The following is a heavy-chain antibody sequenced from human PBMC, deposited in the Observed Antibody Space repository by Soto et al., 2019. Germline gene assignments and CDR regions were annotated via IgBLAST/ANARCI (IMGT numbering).Heavy chain of an antibody. D-gene: IGHD4-4*01. V-gene: IGHV4-4*02. CDR3: ARETPYSNHGTSTHCYFDL. CDR2: IYHSGST. J-gene: IGHJ2*01. CDR1: GGSISSSNW. Sequence: QVQLQESGPGLVKPSGTLSLTCAVSGGSISSSNWWSWVRQPPGKGLEWIGEIYHSGSTNYNPSLNSRVTISVDKSKNQFSLKLSSVTAADTAVYYCARETPYSNHGTSTHCYFDLWGRGTLVTVSS.